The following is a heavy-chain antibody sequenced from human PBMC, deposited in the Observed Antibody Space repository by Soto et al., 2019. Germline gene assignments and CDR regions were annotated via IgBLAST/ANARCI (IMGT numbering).Heavy chain of an antibody. CDR1: GGTFSSYT. J-gene: IGHJ4*02. V-gene: IGHV1-69*02. Sequence: QVQLVQSGAEVKKPGSSVKVSCKASGGTFSSYTISWVRQAPGQGLEWMGRIIPILGIANYAQKFQGRVTITADKSTSKAYMELSSMRSEDTAVYYCAMEYCISPSCYRDYWGQGTLVTVSS. D-gene: IGHD2-2*02. CDR3: AMEYCISPSCYRDY. CDR2: IIPILGIA.